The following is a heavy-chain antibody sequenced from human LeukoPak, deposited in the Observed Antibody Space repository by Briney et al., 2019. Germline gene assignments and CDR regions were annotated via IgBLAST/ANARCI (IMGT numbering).Heavy chain of an antibody. D-gene: IGHD3-22*01. CDR1: GGTFSSYA. CDR3: ARAPHWYYDSSGYLDY. V-gene: IGHV1-69*13. CDR2: IIPIFGTA. J-gene: IGHJ4*02. Sequence: GASVKVSCKASGGTFSSYAISWVRQAPGQGLEWMGGIIPIFGTANYAQKFQGRVTITADESTSTAYMELSSLRSEDTAVYYCARAPHWYYDSSGYLDYWGQGTLVTVSS.